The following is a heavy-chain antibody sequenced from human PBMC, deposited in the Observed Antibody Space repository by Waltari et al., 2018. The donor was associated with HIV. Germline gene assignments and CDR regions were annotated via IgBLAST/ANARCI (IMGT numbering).Heavy chain of an antibody. Sequence: EVQLVESAGGLIQPGGSLRLSCADSGFHLRNNCMTWVRQAPGRGLEWLSVMHMGGATHYADSVRGRFSVSRDNSKNIFYLLMDGLRADDTAVYYCASVDMITFGGVIAPFNYWGPGTMVAVSS. J-gene: IGHJ4*02. D-gene: IGHD3-16*02. CDR1: GFHLRNNC. CDR3: ASVDMITFGGVIAPFNY. V-gene: IGHV3-53*02. CDR2: MHMGGAT.